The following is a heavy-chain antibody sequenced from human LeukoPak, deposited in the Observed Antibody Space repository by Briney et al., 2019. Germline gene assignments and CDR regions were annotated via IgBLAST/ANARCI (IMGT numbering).Heavy chain of an antibody. Sequence: GESLKISGKGSGYSFTSYCIGGVRQMPGKGREWMGIIYPGDSDTRYSPSFQGQVTISADKSISPDYLQWSSLKASDTAMYYCARQGSGYSFDYWGQGTLVTVSS. J-gene: IGHJ4*02. CDR2: IYPGDSDT. V-gene: IGHV5-51*01. D-gene: IGHD5-12*01. CDR1: GYSFTSYC. CDR3: ARQGSGYSFDY.